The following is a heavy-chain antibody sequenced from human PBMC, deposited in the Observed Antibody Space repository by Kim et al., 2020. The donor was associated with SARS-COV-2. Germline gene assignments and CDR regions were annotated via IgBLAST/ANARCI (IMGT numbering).Heavy chain of an antibody. CDR2: MNPNSGNT. J-gene: IGHJ6*02. Sequence: ASVKVSCKASGYTFTSYDINWVRQATGQGLEWMGWMNPNSGNTGYAQKFQGRVTMTRNTSISTAYMELSSLRSEDTAVYYCARTYYYGSGRFWDYYYYGMDVWGQGTTVTVSS. CDR1: GYTFTSYD. V-gene: IGHV1-8*01. D-gene: IGHD3-10*01. CDR3: ARTYYYGSGRFWDYYYYGMDV.